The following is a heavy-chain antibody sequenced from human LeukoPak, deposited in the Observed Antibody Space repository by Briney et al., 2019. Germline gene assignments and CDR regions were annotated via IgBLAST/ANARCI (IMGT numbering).Heavy chain of an antibody. V-gene: IGHV3-33*01. D-gene: IGHD3-22*01. J-gene: IGHJ4*02. Sequence: PGGSLRLSGAGSGFTFSTYAMHGVRQAPGKGREWVAVIWYDGRTQFYAESVKGRFAVSRDNSKNTLYLQMNSLRAEDTAVYHCARGEYYHESSGYPNYWGQGTLVTVSS. CDR1: GFTFSTYA. CDR2: IWYDGRTQ. CDR3: ARGEYYHESSGYPNY.